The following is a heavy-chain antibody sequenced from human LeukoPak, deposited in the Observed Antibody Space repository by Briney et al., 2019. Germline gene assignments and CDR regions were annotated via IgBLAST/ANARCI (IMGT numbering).Heavy chain of an antibody. CDR1: GGPIISHY. Sequence: PSETLSLTCSVSGGPIISHYGSWIRQPPGKGLEWIGYISNSGSTDYNPSLRSRVTISINTSKNQFSLKLTSVTAADSAVYYCVRDALEGYYSYYYMDVWGRGTTVTVSS. J-gene: IGHJ6*03. V-gene: IGHV4-59*11. CDR3: VRDALEGYYSYYYMDV. D-gene: IGHD1-1*01. CDR2: ISNSGST.